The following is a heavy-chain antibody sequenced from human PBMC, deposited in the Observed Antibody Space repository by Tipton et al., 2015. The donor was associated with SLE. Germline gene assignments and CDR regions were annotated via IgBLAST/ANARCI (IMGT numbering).Heavy chain of an antibody. Sequence: TLSLTCAVYGGSFSGYYWSWIRQPPGKGLEWIGEINHSGSTNYNPSPKSRVTISVDTSKNQFSLKLSSVTAADTAVYYCARAGDGVPFDYWGQGTLVTVSS. CDR1: GGSFSGYY. CDR3: ARAGDGVPFDY. CDR2: INHSGST. J-gene: IGHJ4*02. D-gene: IGHD2-21*02. V-gene: IGHV4-34*01.